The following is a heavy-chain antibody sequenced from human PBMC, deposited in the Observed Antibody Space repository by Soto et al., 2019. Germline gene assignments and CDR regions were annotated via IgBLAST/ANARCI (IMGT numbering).Heavy chain of an antibody. J-gene: IGHJ3*02. D-gene: IGHD1-1*01. CDR2: IHYSGST. CDR1: GGFIGSGVYY. CDR3: ARALGIQRTAFDI. Sequence: QVQLQESGPGLVKSSQTLSLTCFVSGGFIGSGVYYWSWIRQPPGKGLEWTGCIHYSGSTHYSPSLKSRATISVDTSKNQFSLKLSSVTAADTAVYYCARALGIQRTAFDIWGQGTMVTVSS. V-gene: IGHV4-30-4*01.